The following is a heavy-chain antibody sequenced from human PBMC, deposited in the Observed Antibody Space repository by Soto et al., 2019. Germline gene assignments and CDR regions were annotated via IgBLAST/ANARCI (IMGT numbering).Heavy chain of an antibody. CDR2: XNXXGXT. J-gene: IGHJ5*02. CDR3: ARGPAATRRGWFDP. D-gene: IGHD2-15*01. V-gene: IGHV4-34*01. Sequence: PSETLSLTCAVYGGSFSGYYWSWIRQPPGKGLEXIGXXNXXGXTXXXPXXXSRVTISVDTSKNQFSLKLSSVTAADTAVYYWARGPAATRRGWFDPWGQGTLVTVSS. CDR1: GGSFSGYY.